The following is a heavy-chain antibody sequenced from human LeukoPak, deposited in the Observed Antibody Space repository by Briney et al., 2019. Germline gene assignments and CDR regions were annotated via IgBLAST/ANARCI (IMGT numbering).Heavy chain of an antibody. D-gene: IGHD3-10*01. V-gene: IGHV1-8*01. CDR1: GYTFTSYD. Sequence: AASVKVSCKASGYTFTSYDINWVRQATGQGPEGMGWMNPNSGNTGYAQKFQGRVTMTRNTSISTAYMELSSLRFEDTAVYYCARYGSDYYGMDVWGQGTTVTVSS. CDR2: MNPNSGNT. CDR3: ARYGSDYYGMDV. J-gene: IGHJ6*02.